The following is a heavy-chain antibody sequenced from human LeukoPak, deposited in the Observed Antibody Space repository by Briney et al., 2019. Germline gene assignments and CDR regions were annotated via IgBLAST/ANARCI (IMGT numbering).Heavy chain of an antibody. CDR1: GFTFSSYA. D-gene: IGHD3-16*02. CDR3: AKDPVVGAPHVFDI. Sequence: GGSLRLSCAASGFTFSSYAMHWVRQAPGKGLEYVSAISSNGGSTYYANSVKGRFTISRDNSKNTLYLQMGSLRAEDMAVYYCAKDPVVGAPHVFDIWGRGTMVTVSS. J-gene: IGHJ3*02. CDR2: ISSNGGST. V-gene: IGHV3-64*01.